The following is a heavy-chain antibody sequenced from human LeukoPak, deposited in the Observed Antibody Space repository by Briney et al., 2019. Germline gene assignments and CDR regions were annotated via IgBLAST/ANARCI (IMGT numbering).Heavy chain of an antibody. CDR3: AKDVRVGGGGMDV. CDR1: GFTFSNYA. D-gene: IGHD1-26*01. Sequence: GGSLRLSCAASGFTFSNYAMNWVRQAPGKGLEGVSLISGSGVNTYYADSVKGRFTISRDTSKNTVSLQMNSLRGEDTAVYYCAKDVRVGGGGMDVWGQGTPVTVSS. CDR2: ISGSGVNT. J-gene: IGHJ6*02. V-gene: IGHV3-23*01.